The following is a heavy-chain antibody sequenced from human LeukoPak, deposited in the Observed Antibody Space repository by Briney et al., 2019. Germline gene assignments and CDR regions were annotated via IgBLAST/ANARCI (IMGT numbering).Heavy chain of an antibody. V-gene: IGHV1-2*02. CDR3: ARGFNSGSYSGWFDP. CDR2: INPNSGGT. CDR1: GYTFTGYY. Sequence: ASVKVSCKASGYTFTGYYMHWVRQAPGQGLEWMGWINPNSGGTNYAQKFQGRVTMTRDTSISTAYMELSRLRSDDTAVYYCARGFNSGSYSGWFDPWGQGTLVTVSS. J-gene: IGHJ5*02. D-gene: IGHD1-26*01.